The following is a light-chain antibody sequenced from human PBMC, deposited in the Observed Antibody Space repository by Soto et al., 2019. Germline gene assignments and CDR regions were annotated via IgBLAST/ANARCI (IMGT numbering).Light chain of an antibody. V-gene: IGLV1-47*01. J-gene: IGLJ2*01. CDR3: AACADSLSGL. Sequence: QSVLTQPPSSSGTPGQRVTISRSGSSSNSGSNYVYWYQQLPGTAPKLLIYMNNQRPSGVPDRFSGSKSGTSASLAISGLRAEDEADYYCAACADSLSGLFGGGTKVTVL. CDR2: MNN. CDR1: SSNSGSNY.